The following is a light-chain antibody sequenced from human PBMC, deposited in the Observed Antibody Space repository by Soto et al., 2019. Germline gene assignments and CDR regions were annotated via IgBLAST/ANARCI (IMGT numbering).Light chain of an antibody. Sequence: DIQMTQSPSTLSASVGDRVTITCRASQSIRSWLAWYQQKPGKAPNLLIYKTSSLQSGVPSRFSGSESGTEFTLTISSRQPDDFATYFCQQDNTYPWTFGQGTKVEIK. V-gene: IGKV1-5*03. CDR1: QSIRSW. CDR3: QQDNTYPWT. CDR2: KTS. J-gene: IGKJ1*01.